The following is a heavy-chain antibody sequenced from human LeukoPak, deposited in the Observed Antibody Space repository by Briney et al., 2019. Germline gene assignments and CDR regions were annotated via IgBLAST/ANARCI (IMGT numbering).Heavy chain of an antibody. D-gene: IGHD3-22*01. CDR2: INPIGSNT. V-gene: IGHV1-46*01. CDR3: ARDHHDSSGYFFDY. Sequence: ASVKVSCKASGYTFTSYYIHWVRQAPGQGLEWMGIINPIGSNTNYAQKFQGRVTMTRDTSTSTVYMELSSLRSEDTAVYYCARDHHDSSGYFFDYWGQGTLVTVSS. J-gene: IGHJ4*02. CDR1: GYTFTSYY.